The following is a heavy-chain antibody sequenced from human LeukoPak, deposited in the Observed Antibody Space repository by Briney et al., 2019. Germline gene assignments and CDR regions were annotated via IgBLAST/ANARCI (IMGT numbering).Heavy chain of an antibody. J-gene: IGHJ4*02. Sequence: SQTLSLTCTVSGGSISSGDYYWSWIRQPPGMGLEWIGYIYYSGSTYYNPSLKSRVTISVDTSKNQFSLKLSSVTAADTAVYYCARDPSGSGWNDWGQGTLVTVSS. D-gene: IGHD6-19*01. V-gene: IGHV4-30-4*08. CDR3: ARDPSGSGWND. CDR1: GGSISSGDYY. CDR2: IYYSGST.